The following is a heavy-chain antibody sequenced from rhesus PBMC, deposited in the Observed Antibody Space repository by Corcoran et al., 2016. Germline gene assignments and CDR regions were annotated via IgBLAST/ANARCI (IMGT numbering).Heavy chain of an antibody. J-gene: IGHJ4*01. Sequence: QVQLQESGPGLVKPSETRPPTCAVSGASIPSNYWSGIRQAPGQGLEWIGRIYGSGGSTDYNPSLKSRVTISIDTSKDQFSLKLSSVTAADTAVYYCARDQGSYGVSFDYWGQGVLVTVSS. D-gene: IGHD5-36*01. CDR2: IYGSGGST. V-gene: IGHV4S2*01. CDR3: ARDQGSYGVSFDY. CDR1: GASIPSNY.